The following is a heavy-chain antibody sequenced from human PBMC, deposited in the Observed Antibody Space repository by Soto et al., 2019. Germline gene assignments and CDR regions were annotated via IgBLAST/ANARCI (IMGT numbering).Heavy chain of an antibody. V-gene: IGHV5-10-1*01. Sequence: PGESLKISCKGSGYSFTSYWISWVRQMPGKGLVWMGRIDPSDSYTNYSPSFQGHVTISADKSISTAYLQRSSLKASDTAMYYCARHGTDIVVVPAGNDAFDIWGQGTMVTVSS. J-gene: IGHJ3*02. D-gene: IGHD2-2*01. CDR3: ARHGTDIVVVPAGNDAFDI. CDR2: IDPSDSYT. CDR1: GYSFTSYW.